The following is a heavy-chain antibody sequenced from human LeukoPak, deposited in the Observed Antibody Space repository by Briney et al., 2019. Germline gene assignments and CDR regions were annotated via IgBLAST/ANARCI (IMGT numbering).Heavy chain of an antibody. Sequence: GGSLRLSCAASGFTFSNAWMIWVRQAPGKGLEWVGRIKSKTDGGAIDYAAPVKGRFTISRDDSKNTLYLQMNSLETEDTAVYFCQVHSSSWFLWGQGTLVTVSS. J-gene: IGHJ1*01. CDR3: QVHSSSWFL. CDR1: GFTFSNAW. D-gene: IGHD6-13*01. V-gene: IGHV3-15*01. CDR2: IKSKTDGGAI.